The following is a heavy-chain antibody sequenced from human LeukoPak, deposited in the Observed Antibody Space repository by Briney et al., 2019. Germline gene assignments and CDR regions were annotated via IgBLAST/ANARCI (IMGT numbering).Heavy chain of an antibody. Sequence: ASVKVSFKASGYSFTNYDISWVRQAPGQGREGMGWISVYNGDTNYSQKLQGRVPITTDTSTSTAYMELRSLRSDDTAVYYCVRDSYGSGKFDYWGQGTLVTVSS. CDR2: ISVYNGDT. J-gene: IGHJ4*02. CDR3: VRDSYGSGKFDY. D-gene: IGHD3-10*01. V-gene: IGHV1-18*01. CDR1: GYSFTNYD.